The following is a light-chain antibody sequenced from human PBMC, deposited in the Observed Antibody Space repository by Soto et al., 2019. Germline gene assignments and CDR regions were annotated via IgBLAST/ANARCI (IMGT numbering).Light chain of an antibody. CDR2: RNN. Sequence: QSVLTQPPSASGTPGQRVTIPCSGSTSNIGGNSVYWYQQFPGTAPKLLIYRNNQRPSGVPDRFSGSKSGTSASLAISGLRYDDEDDYYCAAWDNSLSISFGGGTKLTVL. CDR3: AAWDNSLSIS. V-gene: IGLV1-47*01. J-gene: IGLJ2*01. CDR1: TSNIGGNS.